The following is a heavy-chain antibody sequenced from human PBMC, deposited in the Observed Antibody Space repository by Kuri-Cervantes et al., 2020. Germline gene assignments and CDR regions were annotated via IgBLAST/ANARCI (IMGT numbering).Heavy chain of an antibody. V-gene: IGHV4-4*07. CDR3: ARAPSSIWLDY. CDR1: GGSINDYY. J-gene: IGHJ4*02. Sequence: SETLSLTCTVSGGSINDYYWSWIRQPAGKGLEWIGRIYSSGSINDNPSLRSRVTMSVDKSKNQVSLKLSSVTAADTAVYYCARAPSSIWLDYWGQGTLVTVSS. D-gene: IGHD6-13*01. CDR2: IYSSGSI.